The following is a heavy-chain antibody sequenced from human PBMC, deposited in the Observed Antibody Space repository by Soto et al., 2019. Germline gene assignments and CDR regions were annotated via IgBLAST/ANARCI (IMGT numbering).Heavy chain of an antibody. D-gene: IGHD3-3*01. J-gene: IGHJ6*02. CDR3: ARGRNVLRLLEWLSTKYYYYGMDV. Sequence: PSETLSLTCAVYGGSFSGYYWSWIRQPPGKGLEWIGEINHSGSTNYNPSLKSRVTISVDTSKNQFSLKLSSATAADTAVYYGARGRNVLRLLEWLSTKYYYYGMDVWGQGTTVTVSS. CDR1: GGSFSGYY. V-gene: IGHV4-34*01. CDR2: INHSGST.